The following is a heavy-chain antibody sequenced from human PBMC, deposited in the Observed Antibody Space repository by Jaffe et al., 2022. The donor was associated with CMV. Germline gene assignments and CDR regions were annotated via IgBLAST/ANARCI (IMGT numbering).Heavy chain of an antibody. CDR3: AKDGYDSSGYYQYYFDY. CDR2: ISGSGVST. Sequence: EVQLLESGGGLVQPGGSLRLSCAASGFTYDNYAMTWVRQAPGKGLEWVSTISGSGVSTYYADSVKGRFTISRDNSKNTVYLQMNSLRAEDTAVYYCAKDGYDSSGYYQYYFDYWGQGTLVTVSS. D-gene: IGHD3-22*01. CDR1: GFTYDNYA. V-gene: IGHV3-23*01. J-gene: IGHJ4*02.